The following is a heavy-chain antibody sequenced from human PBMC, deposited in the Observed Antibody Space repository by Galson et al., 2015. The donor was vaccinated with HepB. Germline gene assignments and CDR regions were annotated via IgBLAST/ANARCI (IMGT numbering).Heavy chain of an antibody. CDR2: ISWNSGSI. D-gene: IGHD1-26*01. CDR1: GFTFDDYA. Sequence: SLRLSCAASGFTFDDYAMHWVRQAPGKGLEWVSGISWNSGSIGYADSVKGRFTISRDNAKNSLYLQMNSLRAEDTALYYCAKDLGSGSYYGGGALDYWGQGTLVTVSS. J-gene: IGHJ4*02. CDR3: AKDLGSGSYYGGGALDY. V-gene: IGHV3-9*01.